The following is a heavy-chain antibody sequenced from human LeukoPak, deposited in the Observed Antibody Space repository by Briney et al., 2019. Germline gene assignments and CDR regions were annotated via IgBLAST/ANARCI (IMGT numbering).Heavy chain of an antibody. Sequence: ASVKVSCKASGYTFTNYAFHWVRQAPGQRLEWLGWINAGNDDTKYSQKFQARVTITRDTSASTVYMELSSLASDDTAVYYCARERWHCRGNDCYSVYYYGLDVWGQGTTVTVSS. J-gene: IGHJ6*02. D-gene: IGHD2-15*01. CDR1: GYTFTNYA. CDR2: INAGNDDT. CDR3: ARERWHCRGNDCYSVYYYGLDV. V-gene: IGHV1-3*01.